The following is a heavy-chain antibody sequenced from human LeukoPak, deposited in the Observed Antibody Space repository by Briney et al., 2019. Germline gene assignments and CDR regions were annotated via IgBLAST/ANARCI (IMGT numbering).Heavy chain of an antibody. J-gene: IGHJ6*03. CDR1: GGSISSGSYY. CDR3: ARVGYYPDYYMDV. Sequence: SETLSLTCTVSGGSISSGSYYWSWIRQPAGKGLEWIGRIYTSGTTNYNPSLKSRVTISVDTSENQFSLKLSSVTAADTAVYYCARVGYYPDYYMDVWGKGTTVTVPS. CDR2: IYTSGTT. V-gene: IGHV4-61*02. D-gene: IGHD2-21*01.